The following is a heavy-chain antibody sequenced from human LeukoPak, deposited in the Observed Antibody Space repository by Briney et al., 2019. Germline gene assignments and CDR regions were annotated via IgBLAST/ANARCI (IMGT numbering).Heavy chain of an antibody. CDR3: AREVTIFGVVIIKGYMDV. Sequence: SVKVSCKASGGTFSSYAISWVRQTPGQGLEWMGGIIPIFGTANYAQKFQGRVTITADESTSTAYMELSSLRSEDTAVYYCAREVTIFGVVIIKGYMDVWGKGTTVTVSS. V-gene: IGHV1-69*13. D-gene: IGHD3-3*01. CDR1: GGTFSSYA. J-gene: IGHJ6*03. CDR2: IIPIFGTA.